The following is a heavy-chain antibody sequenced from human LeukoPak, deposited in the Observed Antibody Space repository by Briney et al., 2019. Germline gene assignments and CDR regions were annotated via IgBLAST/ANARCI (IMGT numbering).Heavy chain of an antibody. Sequence: SQTLSLTCTVSGGSISSGDYYWSWIRQPPGKGLEWIGEIYHSGRTTYNPSLKSRVTISLDKSKNQFSLRLSSVTAADTAVYYCATYSGNDYDAFDIWGQGTMVTVSS. D-gene: IGHD5-12*01. CDR1: GGSISSGDYY. CDR2: IYHSGRT. CDR3: ATYSGNDYDAFDI. J-gene: IGHJ3*02. V-gene: IGHV4-30-4*01.